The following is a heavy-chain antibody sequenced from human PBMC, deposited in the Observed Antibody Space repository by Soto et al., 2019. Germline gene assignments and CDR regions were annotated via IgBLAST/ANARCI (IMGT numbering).Heavy chain of an antibody. CDR2: IDTAGDT. Sequence: EVQLVESGGGLVKPGGSLSLSGAASGFSFTFNDRHWVRQGRGGSREWVSGIDTAGDTYYPGSVKGRFTISRENAKNSLYLQMNSLRAEDTAVYFCVRDDFWSSYDRYGMDVWGQGTTVTVSS. D-gene: IGHD3-3*01. CDR3: VRDDFWSSYDRYGMDV. J-gene: IGHJ6*02. CDR1: GFSFTFND. V-gene: IGHV3-13*01.